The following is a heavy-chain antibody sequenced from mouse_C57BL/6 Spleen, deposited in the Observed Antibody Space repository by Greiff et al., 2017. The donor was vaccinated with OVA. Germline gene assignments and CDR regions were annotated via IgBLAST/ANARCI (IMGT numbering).Heavy chain of an antibody. Sequence: EVKLVESGGGLVKPGGSLKLSCAASGFTFSDYGMHWVRQAPEKGLEWVAYISSGSSTIYYADTVKGRFTISRDNAKNTLFLQMTSLRSEDTAMYYCAREVAWYGSSYWYFDVWGTGTTVTVSS. V-gene: IGHV5-17*01. CDR3: AREVAWYGSSYWYFDV. D-gene: IGHD1-1*01. CDR2: ISSGSSTI. CDR1: GFTFSDYG. J-gene: IGHJ1*03.